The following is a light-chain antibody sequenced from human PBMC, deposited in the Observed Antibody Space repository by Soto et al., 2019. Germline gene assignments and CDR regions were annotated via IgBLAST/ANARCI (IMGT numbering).Light chain of an antibody. CDR1: QSVSSN. J-gene: IGKJ1*01. V-gene: IGKV3-15*01. CDR2: GAS. CDR3: QQYNNCPPWT. Sequence: EIVMTQSPATLSVSPGERATLSCRASQSVSSNLAWYQQKPGHAPRLLIYGASTRATGIPARFSGSGSGTEFTLTISSLQSEDFAVYYCQQYNNCPPWTFGQGTKLEIK.